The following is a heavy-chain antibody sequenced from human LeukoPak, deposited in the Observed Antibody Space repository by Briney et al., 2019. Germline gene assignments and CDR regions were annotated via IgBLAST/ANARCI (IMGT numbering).Heavy chain of an antibody. J-gene: IGHJ3*02. Sequence: PGGSLRLSCAASGFTFSSYAMHWVRQAPGKGLEWVAVISYDGSNKYYADSVKGRFTISRDNSKNTLYLQMNSLRAEDTAVYYCAGDKGQWLVEGAFDIWGQGTMVTVSS. CDR1: GFTFSSYA. V-gene: IGHV3-30-3*01. CDR3: AGDKGQWLVEGAFDI. D-gene: IGHD6-19*01. CDR2: ISYDGSNK.